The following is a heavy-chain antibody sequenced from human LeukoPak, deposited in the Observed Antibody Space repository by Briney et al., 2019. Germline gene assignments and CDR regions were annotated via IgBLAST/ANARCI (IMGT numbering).Heavy chain of an antibody. CDR1: GFTFSSYW. V-gene: IGHV3-7*01. CDR2: IKQDGSEK. J-gene: IGHJ3*02. Sequence: PGGSLRLSCAASGFTFSSYWMSWVRQAPGKGLEWVANIKQDGSEKYYVDSVKGRFTISRDNAKNSLYLQMNSLRAEDTAVYYCARDRGRDGYNLGLGTVTFDIWGQGTMVTVSS. CDR3: ARDRGRDGYNLGLGTVTFDI. D-gene: IGHD5-24*01.